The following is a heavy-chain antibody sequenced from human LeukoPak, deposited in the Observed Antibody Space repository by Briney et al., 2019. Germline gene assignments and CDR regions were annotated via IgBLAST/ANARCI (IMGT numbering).Heavy chain of an antibody. V-gene: IGHV3-30*04. CDR1: GFTFSIYA. CDR3: ARGSGYSVDY. D-gene: IGHD3-3*01. Sequence: PGGSLRLSCAASGFTFSIYAVHWVRQAPGKGLEWVAVISYDGSNKYYADSVKGRFTISRDNSKNTLYLQMNSLRAEDTAVYYCARGSGYSVDYWGQGTLVTVSS. J-gene: IGHJ4*02. CDR2: ISYDGSNK.